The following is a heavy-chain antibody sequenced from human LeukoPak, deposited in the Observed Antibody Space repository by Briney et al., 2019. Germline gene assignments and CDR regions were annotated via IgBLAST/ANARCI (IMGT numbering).Heavy chain of an antibody. CDR1: GFTFSSYG. J-gene: IGHJ4*02. V-gene: IGHV3-33*06. CDR3: AKDGGNSLDY. CDR2: IWYDGSNK. Sequence: PGRSLRLSCAASGFTFSSYGMHWVRRAPGKGLEWVAAIWYDGSNKYYADSVKGRFTISRDNSKNTLYLQMNSLRAEDTAVYYCAKDGGNSLDYWGQGTLVTVS. D-gene: IGHD1-1*01.